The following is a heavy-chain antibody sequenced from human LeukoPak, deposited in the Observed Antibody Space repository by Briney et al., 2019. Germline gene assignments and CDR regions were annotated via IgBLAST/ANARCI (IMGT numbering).Heavy chain of an antibody. D-gene: IGHD3-22*01. V-gene: IGHV3-48*02. CDR2: ISRSSSTI. CDR3: ARSNREYYYDSSGYPPDAFDI. Sequence: QPGGSLRLSCAGPGFTFSSYYMIWVRQAPGKGLEWVSYISRSSSTIYYADSVKGRFTISRDNAKNSLYLQMNSLRDEDTAVYYCARSNREYYYDSSGYPPDAFDIWGQGTMVTVSS. CDR1: GFTFSSYY. J-gene: IGHJ3*02.